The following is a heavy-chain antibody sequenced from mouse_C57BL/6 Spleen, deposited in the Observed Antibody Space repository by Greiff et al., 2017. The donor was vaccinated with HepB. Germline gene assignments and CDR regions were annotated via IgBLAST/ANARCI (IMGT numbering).Heavy chain of an antibody. CDR2: FYPGSGSI. D-gene: IGHD1-1*01. Sequence: QVQLKESGAELVKPGASVKLSCKASGYTFTEYTIHWVKQRSGQGLEWIGWFYPGSGSIKYNEKFKDKATLTADKSSSTVYMELSRLTSEDSTVYFCARHEATGSPAPYYYGSSAWFAYWGQGTLVTVSA. CDR3: ARHEATGSPAPYYYGSSAWFAY. J-gene: IGHJ3*01. V-gene: IGHV1-62-2*01. CDR1: GYTFTEYT.